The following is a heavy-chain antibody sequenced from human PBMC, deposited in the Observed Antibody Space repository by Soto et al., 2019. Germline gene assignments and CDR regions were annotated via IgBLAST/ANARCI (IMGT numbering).Heavy chain of an antibody. J-gene: IGHJ6*03. V-gene: IGHV4-31*03. Sequence: SETLSLTCTVSGGSISSGGYYWSWIRQHPGKGLEWIGYIYYSGSTYYNPSLKSRVTISVDTSKNQFSLKLSSVTAADTAVYYCARAPPTLPSGYGGYYYYYYYMDVWGKGTTVTVSS. CDR1: GGSISSGGYY. D-gene: IGHD3-22*01. CDR2: IYYSGST. CDR3: ARAPPTLPSGYGGYYYYYYYMDV.